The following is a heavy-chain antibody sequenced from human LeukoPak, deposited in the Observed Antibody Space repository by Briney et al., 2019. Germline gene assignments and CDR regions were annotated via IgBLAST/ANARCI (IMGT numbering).Heavy chain of an antibody. CDR3: AELGITMIGGV. J-gene: IGHJ6*04. Sequence: GGSLRLSCAASGFTFSSYEMNWVRQAPGKGLEWVSYISSGGSTIYYADSVKGRFTISRDNAKNSLYLQMNSLRAEDTAVYYCAELGITMIGGVWGKGTTVTIPS. V-gene: IGHV3-48*03. D-gene: IGHD3-10*02. CDR2: ISSGGSTI. CDR1: GFTFSSYE.